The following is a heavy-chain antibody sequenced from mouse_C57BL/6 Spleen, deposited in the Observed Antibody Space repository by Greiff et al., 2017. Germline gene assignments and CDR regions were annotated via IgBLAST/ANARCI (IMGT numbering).Heavy chain of an antibody. CDR3: VREEGNYYRYFDY. Sequence: EVQGVESGGGLVQPKGSLKLSCAASGFTFNTYAMHWVRQAPGKGLEWVARIRSKSSNSATYYADSVKDRFTISRDDSQSTLYLQMNNLKTEDTAMYCCVREEGNYYRYFDYWGQGTTLTVSS. D-gene: IGHD1-1*01. J-gene: IGHJ2*01. CDR2: IRSKSSNSAT. V-gene: IGHV10-3*01. CDR1: GFTFNTYA.